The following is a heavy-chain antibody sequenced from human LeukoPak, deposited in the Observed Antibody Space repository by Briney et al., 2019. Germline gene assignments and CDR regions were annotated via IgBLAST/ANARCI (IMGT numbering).Heavy chain of an antibody. V-gene: IGHV3-73*01. D-gene: IGHD6-13*01. Sequence: GGSLRLSCAASGFTFSGSSIHWVRQSSGKGLEWVGQIDKKDKGYATATAYAASVKGRFTISRDNSNNTLFLQMNNLRADDTAVYYCAKDRETTASGTFDYWGQGALVTVSS. CDR1: GFTFSGSS. J-gene: IGHJ4*02. CDR3: AKDRETTASGTFDY. CDR2: IDKKDKGYATAT.